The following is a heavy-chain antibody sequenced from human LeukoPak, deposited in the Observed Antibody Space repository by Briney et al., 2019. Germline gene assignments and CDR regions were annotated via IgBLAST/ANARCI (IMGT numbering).Heavy chain of an antibody. D-gene: IGHD3-10*01. CDR3: ARDGYYYGSGSLESYYYYYMDV. J-gene: IGHJ6*03. Sequence: GGSLRLSCAASGFTVSSNYMSWVRQAPGKGLEWVSVIYSGGSTYYADSVKGRFTISRDNAKNSLDLQMNSLRAEDTAVYYCARDGYYYGSGSLESYYYYYMDVWGRGTTVTVSS. V-gene: IGHV3-53*01. CDR1: GFTVSSNY. CDR2: IYSGGST.